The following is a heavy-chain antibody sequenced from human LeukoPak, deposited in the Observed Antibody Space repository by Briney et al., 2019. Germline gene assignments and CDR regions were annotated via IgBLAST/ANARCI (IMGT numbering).Heavy chain of an antibody. J-gene: IGHJ4*02. Sequence: GGSLRLSCAASGFTFSTYSMNWVRQAPGKGLEWVSSITSPVGRMYYADSLKGRITISRDNARSALYLQMNSLRAEDTAVYYCATDGRSSGWYGFDYWGQGILVTVSS. CDR2: ITSPVGRM. V-gene: IGHV3-21*01. D-gene: IGHD6-19*01. CDR1: GFTFSTYS. CDR3: ATDGRSSGWYGFDY.